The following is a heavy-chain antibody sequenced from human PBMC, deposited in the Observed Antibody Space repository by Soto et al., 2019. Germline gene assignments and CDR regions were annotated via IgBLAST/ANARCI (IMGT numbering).Heavy chain of an antibody. CDR1: GYSFSDYD. CDR2: MNPNSGNT. V-gene: IGHV1-8*01. J-gene: IGHJ5*02. Sequence: QVQLVQSGAEVKKPGASVKVSCKASGYSFSDYDINWVRQAKGQGPEWMGWMNPNSGNTGYAQKCQGRVNMNRNTSINTAYMELSSLGSEDTAVYYCARDNRYNWNDGGWFDPWGQGTMVTFSS. CDR3: ARDNRYNWNDGGWFDP. D-gene: IGHD1-20*01.